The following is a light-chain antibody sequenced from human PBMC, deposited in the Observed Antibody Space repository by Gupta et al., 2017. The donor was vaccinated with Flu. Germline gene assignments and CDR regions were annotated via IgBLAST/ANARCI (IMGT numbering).Light chain of an antibody. Sequence: ERGTITCRASQSVYTWLAWYQQKPGKAPKLLIYKASSLKSGVPSRFSGSGSGTEFTLTISSLQPDDFATYYCQQYNSYSRYTFGQGTKLEIK. J-gene: IGKJ2*01. V-gene: IGKV1-5*03. CDR1: QSVYTW. CDR3: QQYNSYSRYT. CDR2: KAS.